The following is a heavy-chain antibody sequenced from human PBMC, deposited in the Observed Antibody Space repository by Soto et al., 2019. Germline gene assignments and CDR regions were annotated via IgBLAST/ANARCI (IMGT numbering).Heavy chain of an antibody. CDR3: ARGDYDFWSGHSFPGPNWFDP. V-gene: IGHV4-31*03. CDR2: IYYSGST. Sequence: TLSLTCTVSGGSISSGGYYWSWIRQHPGKGLEWIGYIYYSGSTYYNPSLKSRVTISVDTSKNQFSLKLSSVTAADTAVYYCARGDYDFWSGHSFPGPNWFDPWGQGTLVTVSS. J-gene: IGHJ5*02. CDR1: GGSISSGGYY. D-gene: IGHD3-3*01.